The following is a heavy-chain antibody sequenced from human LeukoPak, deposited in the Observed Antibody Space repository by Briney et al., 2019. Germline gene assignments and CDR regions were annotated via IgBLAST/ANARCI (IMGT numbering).Heavy chain of an antibody. CDR3: ATDGAGFDT. Sequence: SGESLTLSCTASGFTFNDYYMSWIRQAPGKGLEWLSYINIGGTNTHYADSVKGRFTISRDNAKKSLYLEMNNLRAEDTAVYYCATDGAGFDTWGQGVLVTVSS. CDR2: INIGGTNT. J-gene: IGHJ5*02. CDR1: GFTFNDYY. V-gene: IGHV3-11*01.